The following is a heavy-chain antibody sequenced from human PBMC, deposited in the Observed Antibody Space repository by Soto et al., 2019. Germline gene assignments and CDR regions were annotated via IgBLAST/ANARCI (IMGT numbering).Heavy chain of an antibody. CDR3: ARESRYCFGGSCYFLPGIDY. Sequence: QVQLVQSGAEVKKPGSSVKVSCKASGGTFSSYAISWVRQAPGQGLEWMGGIIPIFGTANYAQKFQGRVRITADQSTSTAYIELSSLRSEDTAVYYCARESRYCFGGSCYFLPGIDYWGQGTLVTVSS. J-gene: IGHJ4*02. D-gene: IGHD2-15*01. CDR2: IIPIFGTA. CDR1: GGTFSSYA. V-gene: IGHV1-69*12.